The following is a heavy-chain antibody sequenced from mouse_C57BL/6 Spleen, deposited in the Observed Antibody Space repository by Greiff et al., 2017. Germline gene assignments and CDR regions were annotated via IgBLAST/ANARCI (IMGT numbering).Heavy chain of an antibody. CDR2: ISDGGSYT. CDR3: ARAEGTGRAWFAY. D-gene: IGHD4-1*01. J-gene: IGHJ3*01. Sequence: DVKLVESGGGLVKPGGSLKLSCAASGFTFSSYAMSWVRQTPEKRLEWVATISDGGSYTYYPDNVKGRITISRDNAKNNLYLQMSHLKSEDTAMYYCARAEGTGRAWFAYWGQGTLVTVSA. CDR1: GFTFSSYA. V-gene: IGHV5-4*03.